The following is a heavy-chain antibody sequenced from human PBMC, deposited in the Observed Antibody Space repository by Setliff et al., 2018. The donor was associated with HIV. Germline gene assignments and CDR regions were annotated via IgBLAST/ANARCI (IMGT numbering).Heavy chain of an antibody. V-gene: IGHV1-24*01. D-gene: IGHD1-26*01. Sequence: ASVKVSCKVSGSTLTELSMHWVRQAPGKGLEWMGSFDPEDGETIYAQKFQGRVTMTEDTSTDTAYMELSSLRSDDTAVYFCAREEVSDGSYYKFDYWGQGTLVTVSS. CDR2: FDPEDGET. J-gene: IGHJ4*02. CDR1: GSTLTELS. CDR3: AREEVSDGSYYKFDY.